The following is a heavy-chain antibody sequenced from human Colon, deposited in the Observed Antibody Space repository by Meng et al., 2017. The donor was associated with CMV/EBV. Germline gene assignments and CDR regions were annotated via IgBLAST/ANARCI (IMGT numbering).Heavy chain of an antibody. CDR1: GGSISSYY. CDR3: ARTNSGVLTQNRFLDL. V-gene: IGHV4-59*01. CDR2: VSYSGAA. J-gene: IGHJ2*01. D-gene: IGHD7-27*01. Sequence: GSLRLSCTVSGGSISSYYWTWVRQTPGKGLEWIGHVSYSGAADNNPSLKNRVSISLDVPKKQVPLILKSVTSADTAVYYCARTNSGVLTQNRFLDLWGRGTLVTVSS.